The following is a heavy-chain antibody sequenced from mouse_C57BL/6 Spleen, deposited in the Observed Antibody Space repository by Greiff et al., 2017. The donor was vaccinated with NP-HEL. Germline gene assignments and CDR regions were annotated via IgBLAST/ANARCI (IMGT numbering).Heavy chain of an antibody. CDR1: GYTFTSYW. Sequence: QVQLQQPGAELVKPGASVKMSCKASGYTFTSYWITWVKQRPGQGLEWIGDIYPGSGSTNYNEKFKSKATLTVDKSSSTAYMQLSSLTSEDSAVYYGARSDSSGLYYAMDYWGQGTSVTVSS. CDR3: ARSDSSGLYYAMDY. D-gene: IGHD3-2*02. V-gene: IGHV1-55*01. CDR2: IYPGSGST. J-gene: IGHJ4*01.